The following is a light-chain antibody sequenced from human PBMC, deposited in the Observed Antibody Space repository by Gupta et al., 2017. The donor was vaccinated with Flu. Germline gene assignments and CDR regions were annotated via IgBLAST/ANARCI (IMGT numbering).Light chain of an antibody. J-gene: IGKJ1*01. CDR1: KSISSW. CDR2: TAS. V-gene: IGKV1-5*03. CDR3: QQDYGFPQT. Sequence: PSTLSASVGDRVTITCRASKSISSWVKWYQQEPGKAPKLLIYTASSLQSGVPSRFSGSGSGTEFTLTISSLQSDDFATYYCQQDYGFPQTFGQGTKLEIK.